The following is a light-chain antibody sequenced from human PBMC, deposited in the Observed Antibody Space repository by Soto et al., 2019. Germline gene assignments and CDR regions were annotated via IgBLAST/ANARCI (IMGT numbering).Light chain of an antibody. CDR3: CSYAGSYTYV. V-gene: IGLV2-11*01. J-gene: IGLJ1*01. CDR2: DVN. CDR1: SSDVGGYNY. Sequence: QSALTQPRSVSGSPGQSVTISCTGTSSDVGGYNYVSWYQQSSGEAPKLMIHDVNKRPSGVPDRFSGSKSGNTASLTISGLQAEDEADYYCCSYAGSYTYVFGTGTKLTVL.